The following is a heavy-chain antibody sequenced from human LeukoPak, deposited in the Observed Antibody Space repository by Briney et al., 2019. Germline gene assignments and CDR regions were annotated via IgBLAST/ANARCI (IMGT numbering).Heavy chain of an antibody. J-gene: IGHJ4*02. D-gene: IGHD6-13*01. CDR3: ARHQYSSSWSPVDY. Sequence: SETLSLTCTVSGGSISGYYWSWIRQPPGKGLEWIGYISYSGSTNYNASLKSRVTISVDTSKNQLSLKLTSVTPADTAVHYCARHQYSSSWSPVDYWGQGTLVTVSS. CDR2: ISYSGST. V-gene: IGHV4-59*08. CDR1: GGSISGYY.